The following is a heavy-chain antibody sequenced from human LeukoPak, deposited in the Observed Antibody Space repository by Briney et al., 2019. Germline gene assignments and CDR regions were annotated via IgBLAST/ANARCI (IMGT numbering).Heavy chain of an antibody. CDR2: TYYRPQWFD. CDR1: GDSVSNNRAS. D-gene: IGHD1-26*01. V-gene: IGHV6-1*01. J-gene: IGHJ4*02. Sequence: SQTLSLTCAISGDSVSNNRASWGWIRQSPSRGLEWPGRTYYRPQWFDDYAPSLRSRITINPDTSKNQFSLQLTSVTPEDTAVYYCVRIRGLGLFDYWGQGTLVTVSS. CDR3: VRIRGLGLFDY.